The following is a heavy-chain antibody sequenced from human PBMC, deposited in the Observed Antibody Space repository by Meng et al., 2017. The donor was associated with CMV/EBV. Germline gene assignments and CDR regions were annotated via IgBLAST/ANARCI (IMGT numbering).Heavy chain of an antibody. CDR2: ISYDGSNK. CDR3: ARESFGSHFDY. D-gene: IGHD1-26*01. Sequence: GESLKISCAASGFTFSSYAMHWVRQAPGKGLEWVAVISYDGSNKYYADSVKGRFTISRDNPKNTLYLQMNSLRAEDTAVYYCARESFGSHFDYWGQGTLVTVSS. J-gene: IGHJ4*02. V-gene: IGHV3-30-3*01. CDR1: GFTFSSYA.